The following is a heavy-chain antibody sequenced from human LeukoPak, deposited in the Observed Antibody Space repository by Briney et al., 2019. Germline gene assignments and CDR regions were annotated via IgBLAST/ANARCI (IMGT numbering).Heavy chain of an antibody. CDR1: GGSISNENW. J-gene: IGHJ5*02. CDR2: IYHSGST. CDR3: ARGGRDYGDYQFENWFDP. V-gene: IGHV4-4*02. D-gene: IGHD4-17*01. Sequence: SGSLSLTCAVSGGSISNENWWGWVRQPPGEGLEWIGEIYHSGSTNYIPSLKSRVTISVDKSKNRFSLKLTSVTAADTAVYYCARGGRDYGDYQFENWFDPWGQGTLVTVSS.